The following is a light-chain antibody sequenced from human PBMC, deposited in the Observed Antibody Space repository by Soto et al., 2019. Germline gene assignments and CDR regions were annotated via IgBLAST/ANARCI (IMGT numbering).Light chain of an antibody. CDR1: SSDIGTYD. CDR3: QSYDSSLSAL. CDR2: GNT. V-gene: IGLV1-40*01. Sequence: QSVLTQPPSVSGAPGQRVTISCTGSSSDIGTYDVHWYQQLPGTAPKLLIYGNTNRPSGVPDRFSGSKSGTSASLAITGLQAEDEADYYCQSYDSSLSALFGGGTKVTVL. J-gene: IGLJ3*02.